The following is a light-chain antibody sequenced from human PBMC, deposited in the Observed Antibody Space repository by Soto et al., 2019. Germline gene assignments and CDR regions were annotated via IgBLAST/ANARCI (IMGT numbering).Light chain of an antibody. Sequence: DIVMTQSPDSLAVSLGERATINCKSSRSVLYSSNNKNYLAGYQQKPGQPPKALIYWASTRESGVPDRFSGSGSGTDFTLTISSLQAEDVAVYYCQQYYTTPWTFGQGTKVDIK. J-gene: IGKJ1*01. V-gene: IGKV4-1*01. CDR2: WAS. CDR3: QQYYTTPWT. CDR1: RSVLYSSNNKNY.